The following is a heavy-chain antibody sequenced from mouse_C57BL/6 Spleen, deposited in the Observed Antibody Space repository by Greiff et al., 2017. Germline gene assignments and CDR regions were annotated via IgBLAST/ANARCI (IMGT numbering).Heavy chain of an antibody. CDR1: GYTFPSYW. CDR2: IHPSDIAT. Sequence: QVQLQQSGAELVKPGASVKVSCKASGYTFPSYWMHWVKQRPGQGLEWIGRIHPSDIATPSTPQFKGKATLTVEKSSSTAYMQLSSLTSEDSAVYYCAIGYGSSYLYWYFDVWGTGTTVTGAS. CDR3: AIGYGSSYLYWYFDV. D-gene: IGHD1-1*01. V-gene: IGHV1-74*01. J-gene: IGHJ1*03.